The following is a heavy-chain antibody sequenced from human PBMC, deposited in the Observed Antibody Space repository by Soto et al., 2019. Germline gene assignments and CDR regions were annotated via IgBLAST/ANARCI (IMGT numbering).Heavy chain of an antibody. CDR3: ARDKGVVVNADNWFDP. Sequence: SETLSLTCTVSGGSITDYSWVWIRQPAGKGLEWIGRIFSSGSTNYNPSLKGRITMSLDTSKNQFSLKLNSATATDTAVYFCARDKGVVVNADNWFDPLGKGILVT. J-gene: IGHJ5*02. D-gene: IGHD2-21*01. CDR1: GGSITDYS. V-gene: IGHV4-4*07. CDR2: IFSSGST.